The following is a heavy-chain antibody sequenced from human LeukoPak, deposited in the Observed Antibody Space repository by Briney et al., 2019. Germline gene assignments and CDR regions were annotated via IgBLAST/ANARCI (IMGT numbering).Heavy chain of an antibody. Sequence: SETLSLTCTVSGGSISNNYWSWIRQPPGKGLEWIGDIHYSGSTNYNPSLKRRATISVDTSKNQFSLRLSCVTAADTAVYYCARHVEYCGGGSCYTLQIDYWGQGTLVTVSS. CDR3: ARHVEYCGGGSCYTLQIDY. V-gene: IGHV4-59*08. CDR1: GGSISNNY. J-gene: IGHJ4*02. CDR2: IHYSGST. D-gene: IGHD2-15*01.